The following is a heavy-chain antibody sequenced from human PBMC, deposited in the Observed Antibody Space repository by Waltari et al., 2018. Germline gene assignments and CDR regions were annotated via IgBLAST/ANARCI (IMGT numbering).Heavy chain of an antibody. CDR2: ITRQATT. CDR1: GFGIGPSA. Sequence: LESGGGLAQPGGSLRLSGEGSGFGIGPSAMSWVRQAPGKGLEWFSWITRQATTYYAGSVRGRFVISRDDSDNKVHLQMNGLNADDTATYYCAKDHPSDGWPAFDSWGQGTQVIVSS. CDR3: AKDHPSDGWPAFDS. V-gene: IGHV3-23*01. D-gene: IGHD6-19*01. J-gene: IGHJ4*02.